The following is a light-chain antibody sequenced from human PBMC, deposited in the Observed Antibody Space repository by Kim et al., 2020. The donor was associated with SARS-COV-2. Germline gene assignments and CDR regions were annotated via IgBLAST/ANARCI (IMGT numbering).Light chain of an antibody. CDR1: SFSIGTYN. CDR2: SNY. V-gene: IGLV1-44*01. Sequence: RLIISCSGYSFSIGTYNVNWFQQFPGPAPTLLVHSNYQRPSGVPERFSASKSGSSASLAISGLQSEDEADYYCAAWDGSLSGLVFGTGTKVTVL. CDR3: AAWDGSLSGLV. J-gene: IGLJ1*01.